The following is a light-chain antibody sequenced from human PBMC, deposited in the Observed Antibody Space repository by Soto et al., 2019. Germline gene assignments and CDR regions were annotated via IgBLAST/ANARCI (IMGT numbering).Light chain of an antibody. CDR2: GAS. J-gene: IGKJ1*01. V-gene: IGKV3-15*01. CDR3: QQYNNWPRT. CDR1: QSVSSD. Sequence: EIVMTQSPATLSVSPGERATLSCRASQSVSSDLAWYHQKPGQAPRLLIYGASTRATGIPARFSGSGSGTEFTLTINSLQSEEFAVYYCQQYNNWPRTCGQGTKVEIK.